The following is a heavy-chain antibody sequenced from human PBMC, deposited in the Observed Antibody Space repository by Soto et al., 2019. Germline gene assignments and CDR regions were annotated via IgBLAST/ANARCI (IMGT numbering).Heavy chain of an antibody. D-gene: IGHD3-3*01. V-gene: IGHV4-30-4*01. CDR1: GDSINNAEYY. J-gene: IGHJ4*02. Sequence: QVRLQESGPGLVKPSQTPSLTCTVSGDSINNAEYYWSWVRQTPGRGLEWIAYIYKSGSSYYNPSLRSRVTLSVDTSKNQVSLKLMSVTAADTAVYFCARVMSGYYFFDSWGQGTLVTVSS. CDR2: IYKSGSS. CDR3: ARVMSGYYFFDS.